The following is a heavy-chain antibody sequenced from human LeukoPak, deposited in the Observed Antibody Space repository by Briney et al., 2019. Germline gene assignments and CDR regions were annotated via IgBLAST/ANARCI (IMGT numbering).Heavy chain of an antibody. J-gene: IGHJ3*02. V-gene: IGHV3-64*04. CDR1: GFIFSSYA. CDR2: ISSNGGSK. D-gene: IGHD2-2*01. CDR3: AKGDSSTSPWMSFDI. Sequence: GGALRLSCSASGFIFSSYAMHWVRQAPGKGLEYVSAISSNGGSKYYADSVKGGCTISKDNSKNTLYLQMNSLRAEDTAVYYCAKGDSSTSPWMSFDIWGQGTMVTVSS.